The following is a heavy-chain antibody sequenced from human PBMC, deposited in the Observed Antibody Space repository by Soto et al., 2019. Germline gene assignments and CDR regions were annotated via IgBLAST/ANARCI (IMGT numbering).Heavy chain of an antibody. J-gene: IGHJ4*02. CDR3: ARANVYYFDY. CDR2: IYYSGST. V-gene: IGHV4-61*08. CDR1: GGSISSGGYY. Sequence: SETLSLTCTVSGGSISSGGYYWSWIRQPPGKGLEWIGYIYYSGSTNYNPSLKSRVTISVDTSKNQFSLKLSSVTAADTAVYYCARANVYYFDYWGQGTLVTVSS.